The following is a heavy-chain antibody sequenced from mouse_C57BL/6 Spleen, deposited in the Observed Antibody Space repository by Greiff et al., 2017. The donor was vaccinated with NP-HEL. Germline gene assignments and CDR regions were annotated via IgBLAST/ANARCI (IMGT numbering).Heavy chain of an antibody. J-gene: IGHJ3*01. CDR1: GYAFSSSW. D-gene: IGHD2-4*01. V-gene: IGHV1-82*01. CDR2: IYPGDGDT. Sequence: VKLQQSGPELVKPGASVKISCKASGYAFSSSWMNWVKQRPGKGLEWIGRIYPGDGDTNYNGKFKGKATLTADKSSSTAYMQLSSLTSEDSAVYFCAHYDYTGFAYWGQGTLVTVSA. CDR3: AHYDYTGFAY.